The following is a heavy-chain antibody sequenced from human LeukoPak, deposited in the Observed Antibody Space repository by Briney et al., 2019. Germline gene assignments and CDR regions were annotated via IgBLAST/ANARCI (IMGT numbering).Heavy chain of an antibody. V-gene: IGHV7-4-1*02. CDR1: GYTFTSYA. J-gene: IGHJ4*02. CDR2: ININTGNP. Sequence: ASVKVSCKASGYTFTSYAMNWVRQAPGQGLEWMGWININTGNPTYAQGFTGRFVFSLDTSVSTAYLQISSLKAEDTAVYYCARGVAPSASFFPYSYGPGYWGQGTLVTVSS. CDR3: ARGVAPSASFFPYSYGPGY. D-gene: IGHD5-18*01.